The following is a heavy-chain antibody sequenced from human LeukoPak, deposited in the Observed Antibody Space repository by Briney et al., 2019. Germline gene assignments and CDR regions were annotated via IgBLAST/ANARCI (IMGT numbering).Heavy chain of an antibody. V-gene: IGHV4-39*01. J-gene: IGHJ4*02. D-gene: IGHD3-9*01. Sequence: SETLSLTCAVYGGSFSGHYWGWIRQPPGKGLEWIGSMSYSGSTFYNPSLKSRVTISVDTSKNQFSLRLSSVTAADTAVYYCARTLRYFDWLPAGETDYWGQGTLVTVSS. CDR1: GGSFSGHY. CDR3: ARTLRYFDWLPAGETDY. CDR2: MSYSGST.